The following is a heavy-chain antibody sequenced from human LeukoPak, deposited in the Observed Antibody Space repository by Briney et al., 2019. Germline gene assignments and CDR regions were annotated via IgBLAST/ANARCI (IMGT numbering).Heavy chain of an antibody. D-gene: IGHD1-7*01. CDR1: GGSMTGQS. Sequence: PSETLSLTCTVSGGSMTGQSWSWIRQPPGKGLEWIGFIYYSGSTNYNPSLKSRVTISVDTSKNQFSLKLSSVTAADTAVYYCARVGYLKRYNWNYVPFDYWGQGTLVTVSS. CDR3: ARVGYLKRYNWNYVPFDY. J-gene: IGHJ4*02. CDR2: IYYSGST. V-gene: IGHV4-59*11.